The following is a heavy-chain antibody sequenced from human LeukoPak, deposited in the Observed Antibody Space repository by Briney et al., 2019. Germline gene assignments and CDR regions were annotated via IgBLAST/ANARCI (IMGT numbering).Heavy chain of an antibody. CDR2: IYYSGST. J-gene: IGHJ4*02. CDR1: GGSISSGGCY. V-gene: IGHV4-31*03. D-gene: IGHD5-18*01. CDR3: ARRANTAPPYYFDY. Sequence: SETLSLTCTVSGGSISSGGCYWSWIRQHPGKGLEWIGYIYYSGSTYYNPSLKSRVTISVDTSKNQFSLKLSSVTAADTAVYYCARRANTAPPYYFDYWGQGTLVTVSS.